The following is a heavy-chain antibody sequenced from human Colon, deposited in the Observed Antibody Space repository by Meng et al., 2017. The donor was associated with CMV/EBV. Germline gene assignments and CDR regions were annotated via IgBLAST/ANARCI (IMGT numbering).Heavy chain of an antibody. Sequence: TCTVSGGSISSGGYYWSWIRQHPGKGLEWIGYIYYTGSTYDNPSLKSRVVISGDTSKNQFSLKLSSVTAADTAVYFCARDPGSGPDYWGQGTLVTVSS. J-gene: IGHJ4*02. CDR3: ARDPGSGPDY. CDR2: IYYTGST. V-gene: IGHV4-31*03. D-gene: IGHD2-15*01. CDR1: GGSISSGGYY.